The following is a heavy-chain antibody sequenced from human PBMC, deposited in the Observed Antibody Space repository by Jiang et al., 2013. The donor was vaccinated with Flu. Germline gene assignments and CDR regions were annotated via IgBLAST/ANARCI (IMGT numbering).Heavy chain of an antibody. CDR3: ARAYSSGYSLDYYMDV. J-gene: IGHJ6*03. CDR1: GGSISSGDYY. CDR2: TYYSGST. V-gene: IGHV4-30-4*08. D-gene: IGHD3-22*01. Sequence: PGLVKPSQTLSLTCTVSGGSISSGDYYWSWIRQPPGKGLEWIGYTYYSGSTYYNPSLKSRVTISVDTSKNQFSLKLSSVTAADTAVYYCARAYSSGYSLDYYMDVWGKGTTVTVSS.